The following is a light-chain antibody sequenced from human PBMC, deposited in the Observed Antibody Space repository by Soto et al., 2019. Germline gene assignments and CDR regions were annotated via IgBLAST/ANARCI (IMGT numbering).Light chain of an antibody. CDR3: QVWDSTSDHRV. CDR2: DDS. V-gene: IGLV3-21*02. CDR1: NIENKR. Sequence: SYELTQPPSLSVAPGQTASLTCGGNNIENKRVHWYQQKPGQAPVVVVYDDSDRPSGIPERFSGSNSGNTATLNISRVEVGDEAEYSCQVWDSTSDHRVFGGGTKLTVL. J-gene: IGLJ3*02.